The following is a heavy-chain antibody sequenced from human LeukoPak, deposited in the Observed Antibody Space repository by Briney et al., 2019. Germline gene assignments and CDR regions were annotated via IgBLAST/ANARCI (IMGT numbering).Heavy chain of an antibody. CDR3: ARGGVSNY. V-gene: IGHV4-39*07. CDR2: IYYSGST. Sequence: SETLSLTCTVSGGSISSSSYYWGWIRQPPGKGLEWIGSIYYSGSTYYNPSLKSRVTMSVNTSKNQFSLKLSSVTAADTAVYYCARGGVSNYWGQGTLVTVSS. J-gene: IGHJ4*02. D-gene: IGHD2-8*01. CDR1: GGSISSSSYY.